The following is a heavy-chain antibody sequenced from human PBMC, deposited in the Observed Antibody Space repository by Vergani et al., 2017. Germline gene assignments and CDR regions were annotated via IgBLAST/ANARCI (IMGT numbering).Heavy chain of an antibody. CDR2: IYYSGST. J-gene: IGHJ5*02. Sequence: QLQLQESGPGLVKPSETLSLTCTVSGGSISSSSYYWGWIRQPPGKGLEWIGSIYYSGSTYYNPSLKSRVTISVDTSKNQFSLKLSSVTAADTAGYYCARGDGTTGTTGDPWGQGTLVTVSS. CDR3: ARGDGTTGTTGDP. D-gene: IGHD1-1*01. CDR1: GGSISSSSYY. V-gene: IGHV4-39*01.